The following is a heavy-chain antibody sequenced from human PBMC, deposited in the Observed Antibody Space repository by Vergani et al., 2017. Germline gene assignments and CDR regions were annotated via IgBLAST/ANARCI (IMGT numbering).Heavy chain of an antibody. Sequence: VRLLESGGGLVQPGGSLRLSCAASGFTFNIYAMSWVRQAPGKGLEWVAVISYDGSRTYYADSVKGRFTVSRDNSKNTLYLQIHSLRADDTAVYYCAKDLSGDCSITDCRNRRYYAMDVWGQGTTVTVSS. V-gene: IGHV3-30-3*01. D-gene: IGHD2-2*01. CDR3: AKDLSGDCSITDCRNRRYYAMDV. J-gene: IGHJ6*02. CDR2: ISYDGSRT. CDR1: GFTFNIYA.